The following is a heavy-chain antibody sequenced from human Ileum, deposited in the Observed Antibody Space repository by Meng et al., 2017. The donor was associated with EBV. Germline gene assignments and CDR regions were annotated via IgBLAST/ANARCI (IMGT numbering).Heavy chain of an antibody. D-gene: IGHD2/OR15-2a*01. Sequence: QVPLQQPGPGLLRPSETLSLTCTVSGASVTSSGYYWSWLRQSPGKGLEWLGYVNYNGDSTYNPSLKSRVTISVDKSKSQFSLKLSSVTAADTAVYYCAGKREYVNAWPFDYWGQGTLVTVSS. CDR1: GASVTSSGYY. CDR2: VNYNGDS. V-gene: IGHV4-61*08. CDR3: AGKREYVNAWPFDY. J-gene: IGHJ4*02.